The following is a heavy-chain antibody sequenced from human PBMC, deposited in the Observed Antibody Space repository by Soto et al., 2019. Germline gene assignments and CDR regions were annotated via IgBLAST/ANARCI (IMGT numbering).Heavy chain of an antibody. CDR3: AKALSSGSTDFDY. CDR2: ISWNSGSI. CDR1: GFTFDDYA. V-gene: IGHV3-9*01. D-gene: IGHD6-19*01. Sequence: EVQLVESGGGLVQPGRSLRLSCAASGFTFDDYAMNWVRQAPGKGLEWVSGISWNSGSIGYADSVKGRFTISRDNAKNSLYLQMNSLRAEDTALYYCAKALSSGSTDFDYWGQGTLVTVSS. J-gene: IGHJ4*02.